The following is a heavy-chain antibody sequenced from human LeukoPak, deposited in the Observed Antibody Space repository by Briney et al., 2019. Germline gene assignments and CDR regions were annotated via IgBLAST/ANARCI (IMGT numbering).Heavy chain of an antibody. J-gene: IGHJ4*02. CDR1: GFTFSNYW. CDR2: IKRDGSEK. V-gene: IGHV3-7*05. Sequence: GGALRLSCAASGFTFSNYWMSWVRQAPGKGLEWVANIKRDGSEKYYVDSVKGRFSISRDNAKNSLYLQMNSLRAEDTAVYYCARDWTTFDYWGQGTLVTVSS. CDR3: ARDWTTFDY. D-gene: IGHD3/OR15-3a*01.